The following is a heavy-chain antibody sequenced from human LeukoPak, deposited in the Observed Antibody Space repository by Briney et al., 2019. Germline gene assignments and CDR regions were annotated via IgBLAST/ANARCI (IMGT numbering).Heavy chain of an antibody. CDR3: AREKGSSRAFDY. CDR1: GSTVSSNY. D-gene: IGHD2-2*01. Sequence: GGSLRLSCAASGSTVSSNYMSWVRQAPGKGLEWVSVIYSGGSTYYADSVKGRFTISRDNSKNTLYLQMNSLRAEDTAVYYCAREKGSSRAFDYWGQGTLVTVSS. V-gene: IGHV3-66*01. J-gene: IGHJ4*02. CDR2: IYSGGST.